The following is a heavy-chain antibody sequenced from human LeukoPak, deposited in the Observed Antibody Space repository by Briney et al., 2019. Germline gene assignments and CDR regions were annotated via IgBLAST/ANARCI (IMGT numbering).Heavy chain of an antibody. Sequence: ASVKVSCKVSGYTLTELSMHWVRQAPGKGLEWMGGFDPEDGETIYAQKFQGRVTMTEDTSTDTAYMELSSLRSEDAAVHYCACRDGYDWDYWGQGTLVTVSS. CDR1: GYTLTELS. CDR2: FDPEDGET. J-gene: IGHJ4*02. V-gene: IGHV1-24*01. CDR3: ACRDGYDWDY. D-gene: IGHD5-24*01.